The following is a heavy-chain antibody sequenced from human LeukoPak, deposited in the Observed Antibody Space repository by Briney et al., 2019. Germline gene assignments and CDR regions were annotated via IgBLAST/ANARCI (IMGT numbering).Heavy chain of an antibody. Sequence: PGGSLRLSCAASGFTFSSYGMHWVRQAPGKGLEWVAFIRYDGSNKYYADSVKGRFTISRDNSKNTLYLQMNSLRAEDTAVYYCARDAYPLGEPFDNWFDPWGQGTLVTVSS. V-gene: IGHV3-30*02. CDR1: GFTFSSYG. CDR3: ARDAYPLGEPFDNWFDP. J-gene: IGHJ5*02. D-gene: IGHD3-10*01. CDR2: IRYDGSNK.